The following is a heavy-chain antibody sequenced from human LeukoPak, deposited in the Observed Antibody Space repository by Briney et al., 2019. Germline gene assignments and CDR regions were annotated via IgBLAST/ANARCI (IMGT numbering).Heavy chain of an antibody. Sequence: GASVKVSCTASGYTFTSYGISWVRQAPGQGLEWMGWISAYNGNTNYAQKLQGRVTITADESTSTAYMELSSLRSEDTAVYYCARSGYSSGWYVLGYWGQGTLVTVSS. D-gene: IGHD6-19*01. CDR2: ISAYNGNT. CDR1: GYTFTSYG. V-gene: IGHV1-18*01. J-gene: IGHJ4*02. CDR3: ARSGYSSGWYVLGY.